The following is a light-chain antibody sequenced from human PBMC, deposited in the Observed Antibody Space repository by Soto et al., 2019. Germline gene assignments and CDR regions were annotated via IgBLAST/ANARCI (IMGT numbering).Light chain of an antibody. V-gene: IGKV1-5*01. CDR2: DGS. Sequence: DIQMTQSPSTLSSSVGDRVTITCRASQNITKWLVGYQQKQGKAPKVLLYDGSNLHSGVPSRFSGSGSVTEFTLSISSLQPDDFATYYCQQYTANFGQGTKVDVK. J-gene: IGKJ1*01. CDR3: QQYTAN. CDR1: QNITKW.